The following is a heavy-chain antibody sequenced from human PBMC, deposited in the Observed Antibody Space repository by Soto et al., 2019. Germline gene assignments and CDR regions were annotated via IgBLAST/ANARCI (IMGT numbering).Heavy chain of an antibody. D-gene: IGHD3-3*01. Sequence: PXATLSLTCTVSGGSISSSNYYWGWIRQPPGKGLEWIGNIYYSENTYYSPSLKSRVTISVDTSKNQFSLKLSSVTAADTAVYYCARGLAILTNYYYYYGMDVWGQGTTVTVSS. CDR1: GGSISSSNYY. J-gene: IGHJ6*02. CDR2: IYYSENT. V-gene: IGHV4-39*01. CDR3: ARGLAILTNYYYYYGMDV.